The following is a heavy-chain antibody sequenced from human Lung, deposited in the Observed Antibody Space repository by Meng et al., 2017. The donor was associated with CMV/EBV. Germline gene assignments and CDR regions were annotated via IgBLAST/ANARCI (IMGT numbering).Heavy chain of an antibody. J-gene: IGHJ4*02. CDR3: ARGPYSTGWCDF. D-gene: IGHD6-19*01. Sequence: QVRLQESGPGLVMPSQTLSLTCTVPGGSISSRSFYWNWIRQPAGKGLEWIGRLYATGSTNYNPSLESRATISVDTSKNQFSLRLDSVTAADTAVYYCARGPYSTGWCDFWGQGSLVTVPS. CDR2: LYATGST. CDR1: GGSISSRSFY. V-gene: IGHV4-61*02.